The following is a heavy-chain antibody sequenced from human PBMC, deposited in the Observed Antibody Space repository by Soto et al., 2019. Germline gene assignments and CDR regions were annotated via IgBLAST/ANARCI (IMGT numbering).Heavy chain of an antibody. CDR3: AHRLTLNSNWNYGRFDY. V-gene: IGHV2-5*02. J-gene: IGHJ4*02. CDR2: IYWDEDK. Sequence: QITLKESGPTLVKPTETLTLTCTFSGFSLTTYGVAVGWVRQPPGKALEWLALIYWDEDKRYSPSLKSRLTITKDTPKNHVVLTMTNMDPVDTATYYCAHRLTLNSNWNYGRFDYWGQGTLVTVSS. CDR1: GFSLTTYGVA. D-gene: IGHD1-7*01.